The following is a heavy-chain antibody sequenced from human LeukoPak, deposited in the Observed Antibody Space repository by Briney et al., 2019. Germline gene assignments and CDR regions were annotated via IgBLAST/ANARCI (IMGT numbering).Heavy chain of an antibody. D-gene: IGHD1-26*01. Sequence: ASVKVSCKASGYTFTGYYMHWVRQAAGQGLEWMGRINPNNGGTNYAQKFQGRVTITGDTSISTAYMELSSLRSDDTAVYYCTRESGSYHGNDYWGQGTLVTVSS. CDR1: GYTFTGYY. CDR2: INPNNGGT. J-gene: IGHJ4*02. CDR3: TRESGSYHGNDY. V-gene: IGHV1-2*06.